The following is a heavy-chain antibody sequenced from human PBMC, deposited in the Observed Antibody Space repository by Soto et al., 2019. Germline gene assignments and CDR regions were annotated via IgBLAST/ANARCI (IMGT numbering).Heavy chain of an antibody. CDR3: ARLSEWLRGYYYYGMDV. Sequence: PGGSLRLSCAASGFTFSSYAMHWVRQAPGKGLEYVSAISSNGGSTYYANSVKGRFTISRDNSKNTPYLQMGSLRAEDMAVYYCARLSEWLRGYYYYGMDVWGQGTTVTVSS. V-gene: IGHV3-64*01. J-gene: IGHJ6*02. CDR1: GFTFSSYA. D-gene: IGHD5-12*01. CDR2: ISSNGGST.